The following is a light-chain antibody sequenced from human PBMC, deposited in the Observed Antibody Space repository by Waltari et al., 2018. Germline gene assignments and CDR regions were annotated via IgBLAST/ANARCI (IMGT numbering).Light chain of an antibody. CDR3: QQYDSSPMYT. CDR1: QSVSSIY. CDR2: GAS. V-gene: IGKV3-20*01. J-gene: IGKJ2*01. Sequence: EIVLTQSPGTLSLSPVERATLSCRASQSVSSIYLAWYQQKPGQAPRLLIYGASSRATGIPDRFSGSGSGTDFTLTISRLEPEDFAVYYCQQYDSSPMYTFGQGTKLEIK.